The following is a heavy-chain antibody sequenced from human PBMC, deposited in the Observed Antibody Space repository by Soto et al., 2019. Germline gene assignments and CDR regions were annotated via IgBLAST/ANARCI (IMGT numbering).Heavy chain of an antibody. D-gene: IGHD1-7*01. CDR1: GGSISSYY. CDR2: IYYNGST. Sequence: QVQLQESGPGLVKPSETLSLTCTVSGGSISSYYWSWIRQPPGKGLEWIGYIYYNGSTNYNPSLKSRVTISVDTSKNQFSLKLSSVTAADTAVYYCARDLKTVTTGYYYYYMDVWGKGTTVTVSS. J-gene: IGHJ6*03. V-gene: IGHV4-59*01. CDR3: ARDLKTVTTGYYYYYMDV.